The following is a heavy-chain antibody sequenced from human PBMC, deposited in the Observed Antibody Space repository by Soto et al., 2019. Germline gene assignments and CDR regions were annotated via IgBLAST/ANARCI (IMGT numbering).Heavy chain of an antibody. V-gene: IGHV3-11*06. CDR3: ARTDRPFDY. CDR1: GFTFSDYY. Sequence: PGGSLRLSCAASGFTFSDYYMSWIRQAPGKGLEWVSYISSSSSYTNYAHSVKGRFTISRGNAKNSLYLQMNSLRAEDTAVYYCARTDRPFDYCGQGPLVTVS. J-gene: IGHJ4*02. CDR2: ISSSSSYT.